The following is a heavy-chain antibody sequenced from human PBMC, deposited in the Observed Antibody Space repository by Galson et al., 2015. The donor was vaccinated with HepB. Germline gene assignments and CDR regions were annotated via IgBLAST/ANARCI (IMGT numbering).Heavy chain of an antibody. Sequence: SVKVSCKASGGTFSSYAISWVRQAPGQGLEWMGGIIPIFGTANYAQKFQGRVTITADKSTSTAYMEPSSLRSEDTAVYYCAREDIEGDYGDYPYYYYGMDVWGQGTTVTVSS. D-gene: IGHD4-17*01. V-gene: IGHV1-69*06. CDR3: AREDIEGDYGDYPYYYYGMDV. CDR2: IIPIFGTA. J-gene: IGHJ6*02. CDR1: GGTFSSYA.